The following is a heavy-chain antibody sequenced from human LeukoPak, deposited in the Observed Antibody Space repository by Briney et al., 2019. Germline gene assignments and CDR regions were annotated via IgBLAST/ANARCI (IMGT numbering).Heavy chain of an antibody. CDR2: IKSDGSSA. V-gene: IGHV3-74*01. J-gene: IGHJ4*02. CDR1: GFTFSSYW. Sequence: GGSLRLSCAASGFTFSSYWMHWVRRAPGKGLVWVSRIKSDGSSASYADSVKGRFTISRDNAKNTLYLQMNSLRAEDTAVYYCARDLRTLSDTNIAIDYWGQGTLVTVSS. CDR3: ARDLRTLSDTNIAIDY. D-gene: IGHD1-7*01.